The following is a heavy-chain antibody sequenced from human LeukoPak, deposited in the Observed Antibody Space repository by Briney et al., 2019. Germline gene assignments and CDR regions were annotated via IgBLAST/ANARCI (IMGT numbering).Heavy chain of an antibody. CDR3: ARPPVASSHDAFDI. Sequence: PGGSLRLSCAASGFTFSNYGMYWVRQAPGKGLEWVSFIRSDGGVEYYADSVKGRFTISRDNSKNTVYLQMNSLRAEDTAVYYCARPPVASSHDAFDIWGQGTMVTVSS. CDR1: GFTFSNYG. J-gene: IGHJ3*02. V-gene: IGHV3-30*02. CDR2: IRSDGGVE. D-gene: IGHD6-19*01.